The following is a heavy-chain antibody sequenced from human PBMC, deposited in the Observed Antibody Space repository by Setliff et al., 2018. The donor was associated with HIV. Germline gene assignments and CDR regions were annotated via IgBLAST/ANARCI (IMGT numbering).Heavy chain of an antibody. Sequence: ASVKVSCKVSGNTLTELSMHWVRQAPGKGLEWMGGFDPEDGEAVYAQKFEGRVTMTEDTSTDTAYMELSSLRSEDTAEYYCARDGGRYIYGGDFDYWGQGTLVTVSS. V-gene: IGHV1-24*01. CDR1: GNTLTELS. J-gene: IGHJ4*02. CDR3: ARDGGRYIYGGDFDY. D-gene: IGHD5-18*01. CDR2: FDPEDGEA.